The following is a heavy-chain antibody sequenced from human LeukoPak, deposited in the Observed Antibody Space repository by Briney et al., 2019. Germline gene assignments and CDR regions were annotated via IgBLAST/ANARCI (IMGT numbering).Heavy chain of an antibody. D-gene: IGHD3-16*02. J-gene: IGHJ6*02. Sequence: PSETLSLTCTVSGGSISSSSYYWVWIRQPPGKGLEWIGSIYYSGTTYYNPSLKSRVTISVDTSKNQFSLKLSSVTAADTAVYYCARESLFEENYDYVWGSYRPTPVYYYYGMDVWGQGTTVTVSS. CDR2: IYYSGTT. CDR1: GGSISSSSYY. CDR3: ARESLFEENYDYVWGSYRPTPVYYYYGMDV. V-gene: IGHV4-39*07.